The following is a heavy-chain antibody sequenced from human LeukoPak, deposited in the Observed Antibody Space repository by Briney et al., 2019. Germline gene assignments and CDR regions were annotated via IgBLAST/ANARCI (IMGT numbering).Heavy chain of an antibody. V-gene: IGHV3-21*01. D-gene: IGHD4-17*01. CDR2: ISSSSTYI. CDR1: GFTFSSYG. Sequence: GGSLRLSCAASGFTFSSYGMHWVRQAPGKGLEWVSSISSSSTYIYYADSVMGRFTISRDSAKNSLYLQMNSLRAEDTAVYYCARDRGLRGFDYWGQGTLVTVSS. J-gene: IGHJ4*02. CDR3: ARDRGLRGFDY.